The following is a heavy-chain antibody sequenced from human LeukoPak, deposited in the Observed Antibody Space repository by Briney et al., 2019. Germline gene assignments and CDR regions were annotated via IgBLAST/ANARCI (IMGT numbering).Heavy chain of an antibody. CDR1: GFTFSSYA. J-gene: IGHJ6*03. CDR3: ARGKDYGSGKGYYYYYMDV. V-gene: IGHV3-64*01. CDR2: ISSNGGST. D-gene: IGHD3-10*01. Sequence: PGGSLRLSCAASGFTFSSYAMHWVRQAPGKGLEYVSAISSNGGSTYYANSVKGRFTISRDNSKNTLYLQMGSLRAEDMAVYYCARGKDYGSGKGYYYYYMDVCGKGTTVTVSS.